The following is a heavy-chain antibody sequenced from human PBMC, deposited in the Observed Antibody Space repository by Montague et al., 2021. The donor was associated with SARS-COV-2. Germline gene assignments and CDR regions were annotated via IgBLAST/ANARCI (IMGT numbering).Heavy chain of an antibody. V-gene: IGHV3-21*01. D-gene: IGHD3-9*01. CDR1: GFTFSSYS. Sequence: SLRLSCAASGFTFSSYSMNWIRQAPGKGLEWGSSISSSSSYIYYADSVKGRFTISRVNAKNSLYLQMNSLRAEDTAVYYCARDGVYDILTGYWTDWGQGTPVTVSS. CDR2: ISSSSSYI. J-gene: IGHJ4*02. CDR3: ARDGVYDILTGYWTD.